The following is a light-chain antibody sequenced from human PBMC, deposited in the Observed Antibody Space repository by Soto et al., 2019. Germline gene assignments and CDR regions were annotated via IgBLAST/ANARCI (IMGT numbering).Light chain of an antibody. CDR3: QQYDNWPPT. Sequence: TQSPGTLSLSPWDRSTLSCVASQSVSSYLAWYQQKPGQAPRLLIYGASTRATDIPARFSGSGSGTEFTLTISSLQSEDFAVYYCQQYDNWPPTFGQGTRLEIK. J-gene: IGKJ5*01. CDR2: GAS. CDR1: QSVSSY. V-gene: IGKV3-15*01.